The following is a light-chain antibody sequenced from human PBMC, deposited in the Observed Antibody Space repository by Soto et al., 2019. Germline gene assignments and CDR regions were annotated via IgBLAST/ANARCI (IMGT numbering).Light chain of an antibody. CDR1: QRITTY. V-gene: IGKV1-39*01. CDR2: TSG. J-gene: IGKJ2*01. CDR3: QQTYNTPYT. Sequence: IHMTQSPSSLSASVGDRVTITCRASQRITTYLNWYQQKPGEAPKLLISTSGTLQRGVPSRFTDSGSGTDFTLTITGLQPADFATYFCQQTYNTPYTFGQGTKLQIK.